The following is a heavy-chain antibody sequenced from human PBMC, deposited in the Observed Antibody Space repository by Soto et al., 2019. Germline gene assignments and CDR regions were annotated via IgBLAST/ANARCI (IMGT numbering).Heavy chain of an antibody. CDR3: ARDALSRDSM. V-gene: IGHV4-31*03. CDR2: ISYSGTT. D-gene: IGHD3-22*01. Sequence: QVQLQESGPGLVKPSQTLSLTCTVSGASISSGGYYWSWIRQHPGKGLEWIGYISYSGTTYYNPSLESRVTISVDTSKNQFSLKLSSVTAADTAVYYCARDALSRDSMWGQGTLVTVSS. J-gene: IGHJ4*02. CDR1: GASISSGGYY.